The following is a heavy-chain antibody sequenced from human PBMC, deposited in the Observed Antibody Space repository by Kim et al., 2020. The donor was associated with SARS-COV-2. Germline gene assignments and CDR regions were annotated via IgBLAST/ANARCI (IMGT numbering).Heavy chain of an antibody. CDR3: ARDLWRFGELWGEYYYGMDV. J-gene: IGHJ6*02. CDR1: GFTFSDYY. V-gene: IGHV3-11*01. CDR2: ISSSGSTI. D-gene: IGHD3-10*01. Sequence: GGSLRLSCAASGFTFSDYYMSWIRQAPGKGLEWVSYISSSGSTIYYADSVKGRCTISRDNAKNSLYLQMNSLRAEDTAVYYCARDLWRFGELWGEYYYGMDVWGQGTTGTVSS.